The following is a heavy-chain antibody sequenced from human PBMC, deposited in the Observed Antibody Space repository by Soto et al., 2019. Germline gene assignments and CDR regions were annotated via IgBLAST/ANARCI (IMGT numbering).Heavy chain of an antibody. J-gene: IGHJ4*02. CDR3: ARARVYCDGSRCYFSHFDY. CDR2: INPNSGGT. V-gene: IGHV1-2*04. CDR1: GYTFTGNY. D-gene: IGHD2-15*01. Sequence: ASVKLTSKASGYTFTGNYMHWPRQAPRQGLEWMGWINPNSGGTNYAQRFQGWVTMTRDTSISTAYMELSRLRSDDTAVYYCARARVYCDGSRCYFSHFDYRGQGSLDTVSS.